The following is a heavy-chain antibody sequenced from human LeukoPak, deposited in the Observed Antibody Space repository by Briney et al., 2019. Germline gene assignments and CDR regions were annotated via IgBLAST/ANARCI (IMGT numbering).Heavy chain of an antibody. Sequence: GGPLTLSCVASGFTFSSYAMSWVRETPARGLEWVSSLRGNGDAFYADSVKGRFTLSRDESRNTVYLQLNKLRVEDTAIYYCAKASWVSTADAVLWGQGTVVTVSS. D-gene: IGHD3-16*01. J-gene: IGHJ4*02. CDR1: GFTFSSYA. CDR3: AKASWVSTADAVL. CDR2: LRGNGDA. V-gene: IGHV3-23*01.